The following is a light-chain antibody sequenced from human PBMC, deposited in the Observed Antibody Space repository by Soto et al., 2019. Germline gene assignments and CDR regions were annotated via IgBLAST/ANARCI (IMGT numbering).Light chain of an antibody. CDR2: GVS. V-gene: IGKV3-15*01. Sequence: EIVMTQSPATLSVSPGERATLSCTASQSVSSNLAWYQQKPGQAPTLLISGVSTRATGIPARFSGSGSGTEFTLTISSLQSEDFAVYYCQQHNTWPKTFGQGTKVEIK. J-gene: IGKJ1*01. CDR1: QSVSSN. CDR3: QQHNTWPKT.